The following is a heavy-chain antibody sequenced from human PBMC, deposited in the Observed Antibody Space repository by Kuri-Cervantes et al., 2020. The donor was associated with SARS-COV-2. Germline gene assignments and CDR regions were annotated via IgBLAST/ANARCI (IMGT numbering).Heavy chain of an antibody. Sequence: AESLSLTCAASEVTFSSYFKSWVRQALGKGLQWVPMLSPSSSDMYYGDSVRGRFIISRDKSKNTLYLLMNSLRAEDTAVYYGARFGVYSSSSGDFDYWGQGTLVTVSS. V-gene: IGHV3-21*01. D-gene: IGHD6-6*01. J-gene: IGHJ4*02. CDR3: ARFGVYSSSSGDFDY. CDR1: EVTFSSYF. CDR2: LSPSSSDM.